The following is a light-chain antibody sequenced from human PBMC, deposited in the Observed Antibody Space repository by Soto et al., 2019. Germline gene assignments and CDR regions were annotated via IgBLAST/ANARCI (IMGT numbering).Light chain of an antibody. CDR2: GAS. J-gene: IGKJ4*01. V-gene: IGKV3D-15*01. CDR1: QSVSSN. CDR3: QQYKNWPLT. Sequence: EIVMTQSPATLSVSPGESATLSCRASQSVSSNLAWYQQKPGQTPRLLIHGASTRATRIPGRFSGSGSGTEFTLTISSLQSEDFVVYYCQQYKNWPLTFGGGTKVDIK.